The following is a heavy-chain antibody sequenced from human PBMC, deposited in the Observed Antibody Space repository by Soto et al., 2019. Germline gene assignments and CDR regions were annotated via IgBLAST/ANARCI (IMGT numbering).Heavy chain of an antibody. D-gene: IGHD4-17*01. CDR3: ARDEGRGDYELWFDP. CDR2: IYYSGST. Sequence: SETLSLTCTVSGGSISSSSYYWGWIRQPPGKGLEWIGSIYYSGSTYYNPSLKSRVTISVDTSKNQFSLKLSSVTAADTAVYYCARDEGRGDYELWFDPWGQGTLVTVSS. V-gene: IGHV4-39*07. CDR1: GGSISSSSYY. J-gene: IGHJ5*02.